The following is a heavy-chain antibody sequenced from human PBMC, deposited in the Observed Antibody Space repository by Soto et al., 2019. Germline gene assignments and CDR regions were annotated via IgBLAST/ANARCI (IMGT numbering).Heavy chain of an antibody. V-gene: IGHV3-23*01. J-gene: IGHJ4*02. CDR1: GFTFSVYA. CDR3: EKPLTTGYYFPFDY. Sequence: GRSLRLSCAASGFTFSVYAMSWVRQPPGKGLEWVSTISGSGGSTYYADSVKGRFTISRDNSKNTLYLQMNSLRAEDTAVYYCEKPLTTGYYFPFDYWGQGTLVTVSS. CDR2: ISGSGGST. D-gene: IGHD3-9*01.